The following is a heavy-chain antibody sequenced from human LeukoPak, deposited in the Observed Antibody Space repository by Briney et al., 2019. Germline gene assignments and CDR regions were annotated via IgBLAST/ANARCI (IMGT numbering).Heavy chain of an antibody. D-gene: IGHD3-22*01. J-gene: IGHJ6*02. CDR1: GFTFSSYA. V-gene: IGHV3-23*01. Sequence: GGSLRLSCAASGFTFSSYAMSWVRQAPGKGLEWVSAISGSGGSTYYADSVKGRFTISRDNSKNTLYLQMNSLRAEDTAVYYCAKVPSGYDSSGYLWGYYGMDVWGQGTTVTVSS. CDR2: ISGSGGST. CDR3: AKVPSGYDSSGYLWGYYGMDV.